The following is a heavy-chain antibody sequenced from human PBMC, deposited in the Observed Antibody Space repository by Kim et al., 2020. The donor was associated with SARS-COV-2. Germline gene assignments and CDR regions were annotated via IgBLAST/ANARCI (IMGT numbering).Heavy chain of an antibody. Sequence: SETLSLTCTVSGGSISSSSYYWGWIRQPPGKGLEWIGSIYYSGSTYYNPSLKSRVTISVDTSKNQFSLKLSSVTAADTAVYYCARQRVDFWVLLQPYYFDYWGQGTLVTVSS. D-gene: IGHD3-3*01. CDR2: IYYSGST. CDR1: GGSISSSSYY. V-gene: IGHV4-39*01. CDR3: ARQRVDFWVLLQPYYFDY. J-gene: IGHJ4*02.